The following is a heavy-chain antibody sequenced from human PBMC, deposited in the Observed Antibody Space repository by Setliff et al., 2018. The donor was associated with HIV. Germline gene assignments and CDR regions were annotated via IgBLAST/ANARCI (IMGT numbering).Heavy chain of an antibody. D-gene: IGHD3-3*01. J-gene: IGHJ4*02. Sequence: GASVKVSCKASGFIFTDYQIHWVRQAPGQGLEWMGRFNPNSGVTSSPQNFQGRVTMTRDTSINTAYMELSRLTSDDTAFYYCAREPQGDFWSGYSSRGLDYWGQGTLVTVS. CDR3: AREPQGDFWSGYSSRGLDY. CDR1: GFIFTDYQ. CDR2: FNPNSGVT. V-gene: IGHV1-2*06.